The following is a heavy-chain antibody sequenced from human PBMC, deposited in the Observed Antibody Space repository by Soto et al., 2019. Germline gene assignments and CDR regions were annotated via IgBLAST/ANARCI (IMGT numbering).Heavy chain of an antibody. CDR1: GYTFTSYG. CDR2: ISAYNGNT. Sequence: ASVKVSCKASGYTFTSYGISWVPQAPGQGLEWMGWISAYNGNTNYAQKLQGRVTMTTDTSTSTAYMERRSLRSDDTAVYYCARVSGYSGYDSFDYWGQGTLVTVPS. J-gene: IGHJ4*02. V-gene: IGHV1-18*01. D-gene: IGHD5-12*01. CDR3: ARVSGYSGYDSFDY.